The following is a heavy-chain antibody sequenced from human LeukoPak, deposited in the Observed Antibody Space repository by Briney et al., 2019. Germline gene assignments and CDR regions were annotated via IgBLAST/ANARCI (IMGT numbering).Heavy chain of an antibody. V-gene: IGHV7-4-1*02. CDR2: INTNTGNP. D-gene: IGHD3-22*01. CDR3: ARDRARFFVSGGSGYYY. Sequence: ASVKVSCKASGYTFTSYAMNWVRQAPGQGLEWMGWINTNTGNPTYAQGFTGRFVFSLDTSVSTAYLQISSLKAEDTAVYYCARDRARFFVSGGSGYYYWGQGTLVTVSS. J-gene: IGHJ4*02. CDR1: GYTFTSYA.